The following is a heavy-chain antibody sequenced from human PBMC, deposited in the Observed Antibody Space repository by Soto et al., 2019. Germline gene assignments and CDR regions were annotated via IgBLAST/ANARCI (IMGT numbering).Heavy chain of an antibody. D-gene: IGHD2-15*01. CDR2: VSYDTAYE. CDR3: AKVSISTSSAATFDS. Sequence: QVQLVESGGGMVQPGTSLRLSCAGSGFTFSTYDMHWVRQAPGKGLEWVAVVSYDTAYENYADSVKGRFTISRDNSKNILYLQMNSLRADDTAVYYCAKVSISTSSAATFDSWGRGTLVTVSS. J-gene: IGHJ4*02. V-gene: IGHV3-30*18. CDR1: GFTFSTYD.